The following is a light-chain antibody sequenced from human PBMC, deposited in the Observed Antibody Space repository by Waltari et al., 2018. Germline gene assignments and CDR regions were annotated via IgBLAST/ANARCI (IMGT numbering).Light chain of an antibody. CDR2: DVN. CDR1: SSDVGGYNY. V-gene: IGLV2-11*01. CDR3: CSYAGSYIFGV. Sequence: QSALTQPRSVSGSPGQSVTISCTGTSSDVGGYNYVSWYQQHPGKAPKLMIHDVNTRPSAVPDRFSGSKSGNTASLTISGVQAEDEADYYCCSYAGSYIFGVFGGGTKLTVL. J-gene: IGLJ2*01.